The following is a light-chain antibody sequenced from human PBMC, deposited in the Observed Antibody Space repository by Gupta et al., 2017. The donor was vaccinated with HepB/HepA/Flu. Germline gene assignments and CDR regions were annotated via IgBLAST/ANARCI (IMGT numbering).Light chain of an antibody. J-gene: IGLJ3*02. CDR2: DLS. V-gene: IGLV2-14*03. Sequence: QSVLTQPASVSGSPGQSITISCTGTSNDIGGYNYVSWYQQHPGEAPKVIIFDLSNRPLGVSDRFSGSKSGNTASLTISGLQPQDEADYYCTSYTSSSPWVFGGGTKLTVL. CDR1: SNDIGGYNY. CDR3: TSYTSSSPWV.